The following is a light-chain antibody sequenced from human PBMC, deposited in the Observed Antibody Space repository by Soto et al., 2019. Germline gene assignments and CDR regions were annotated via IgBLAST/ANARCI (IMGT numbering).Light chain of an antibody. Sequence: QSALTQPASVSGSPGQSITISCTGTVSDIGGYSYVSWYQQHPGKAPQLIIYGVTYRPSGVSSRFSGSKSGNTASLTISGLQAEDEADYYCSSYVSSSIVVFGGGTKVTVL. CDR2: GVT. J-gene: IGLJ3*02. V-gene: IGLV2-14*01. CDR3: SSYVSSSIVV. CDR1: VSDIGGYSY.